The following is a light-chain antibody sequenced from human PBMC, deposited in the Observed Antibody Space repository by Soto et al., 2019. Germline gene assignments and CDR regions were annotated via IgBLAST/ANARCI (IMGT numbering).Light chain of an antibody. Sequence: DIQLTQSPSFLSASVGDRVTITCRASQGIATYLAWYQQKPGKAPNLLIYGASTLQSGVPSRFSGRGSGTEFTLTINSLQPEDFATYFCQQLNNYPQNTFGQGTKLEIK. CDR2: GAS. CDR3: QQLNNYPQNT. CDR1: QGIATY. J-gene: IGKJ2*01. V-gene: IGKV1-9*01.